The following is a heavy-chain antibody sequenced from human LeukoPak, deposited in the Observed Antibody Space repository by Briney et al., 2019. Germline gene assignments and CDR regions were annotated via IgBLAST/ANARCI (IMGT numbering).Heavy chain of an antibody. D-gene: IGHD4-17*01. CDR3: ARQYGRPFDY. V-gene: IGHV5-51*01. J-gene: IGHJ4*02. CDR2: IYPGDSDT. Sequence: HGASLQISCKGSGSTFSSSWIGWGRQLPGKGLEWMGIIYPGDSDTRYSPSFEGQVIISADKSINTAYLQWSSLKATDTGMYFCARQYGRPFDYWGQGTLVTVSS. CDR1: GSTFSSSW.